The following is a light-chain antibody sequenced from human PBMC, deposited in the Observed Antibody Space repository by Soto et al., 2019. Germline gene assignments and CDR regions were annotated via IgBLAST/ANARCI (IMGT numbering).Light chain of an antibody. J-gene: IGKJ1*01. V-gene: IGKV3-20*01. CDR1: QSVRSSS. Sequence: ETVLTQSPGTLSLSPGERATLSCRASQSVRSSSLAWYQQKPGQAPSLLIYGASSRATGIPDRFSGSGSGTDCSITISRLEPEDFAVYYSQQYGNSPRTFGQGTKVEIK. CDR2: GAS. CDR3: QQYGNSPRT.